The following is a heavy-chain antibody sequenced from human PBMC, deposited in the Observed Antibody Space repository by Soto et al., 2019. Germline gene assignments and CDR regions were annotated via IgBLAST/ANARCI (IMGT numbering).Heavy chain of an antibody. D-gene: IGHD3-3*01. J-gene: IGHJ4*02. CDR1: GYSFSNYW. Sequence: GESLKISCKASGYSFSNYWIGWVRQLPGKGLEWMGIIYPGTSNTLYSPSFQGQVTISVDKSITTAFLQLSSLKASDTAMYYCARGVNGHTWSLYWGQRTLVTVSS. CDR2: IYPGTSNT. V-gene: IGHV5-51*01. CDR3: ARGVNGHTWSLY.